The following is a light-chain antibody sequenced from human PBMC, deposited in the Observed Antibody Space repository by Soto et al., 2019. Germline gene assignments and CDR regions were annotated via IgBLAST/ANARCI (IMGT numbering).Light chain of an antibody. CDR1: NSNLGTGYD. J-gene: IGLJ2*01. CDR2: ADN. V-gene: IGLV1-40*01. CDR3: QSYDNNLSVL. Sequence: QPVLTQPPSVSGALGQRVTISCTGSNSNLGTGYDVHWYQQLPGTAPKLLIYADNKRPSGVPDRFSGSKSGTSASLAITGLQAEDEADYYCQSYDNNLSVLFGGGTKLTVL.